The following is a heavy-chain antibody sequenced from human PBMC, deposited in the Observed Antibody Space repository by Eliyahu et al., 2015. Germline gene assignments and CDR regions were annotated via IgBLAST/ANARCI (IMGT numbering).Heavy chain of an antibody. CDR2: IYYRGST. CDR1: GGSMNNYY. J-gene: IGHJ5*02. Sequence: QVQLQESGPGLVRPSETLSLXCTVSGGSMNNYYWNWIRQPAGKGLEWIGRIYYRGSTNYNPSLKSRVTMSVDTSKNRFSLTLTSVTAADTAVYYCARDSPFDPWGQGTLVTVSS. CDR3: ARDSPFDP. V-gene: IGHV4-4*07.